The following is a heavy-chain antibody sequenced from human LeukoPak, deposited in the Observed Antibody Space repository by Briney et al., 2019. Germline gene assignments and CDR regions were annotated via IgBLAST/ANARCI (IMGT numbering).Heavy chain of an antibody. V-gene: IGHV4-34*01. CDR1: GGSFSGYY. CDR3: ARKVTYYDFWSGYFSGNWFDP. CDR2: INHSGST. D-gene: IGHD3-3*01. J-gene: IGHJ5*02. Sequence: SETLSLTCAVYGGSFSGYYWSWIRQPPGKGLERIGEINHSGSTNYNPSLKSRVTISVGTSKNQFSLKLSSVTAADTAVYYCARKVTYYDFWSGYFSGNWFDPWGQGTLVTVSS.